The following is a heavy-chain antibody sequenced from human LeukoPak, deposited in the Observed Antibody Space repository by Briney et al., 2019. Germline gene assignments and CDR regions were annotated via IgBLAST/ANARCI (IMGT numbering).Heavy chain of an antibody. CDR2: ISGGGDST. CDR1: GFTFTTYA. D-gene: IGHD2-2*02. V-gene: IGHV3-23*01. J-gene: IGHJ4*02. CDR3: ARARYCSSSSCYIDY. Sequence: PGGSLRLSCAASGFTFTTYAMSWVGQAPGKRLEWVSGISGGGDSTYYADSVKGRFTISRDNAKNTLYLQMNSLRAEDTAVYYCARARYCSSSSCYIDYWGQGTLVTVSS.